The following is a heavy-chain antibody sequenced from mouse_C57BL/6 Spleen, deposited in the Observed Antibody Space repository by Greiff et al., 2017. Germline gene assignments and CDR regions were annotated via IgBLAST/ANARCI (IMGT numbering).Heavy chain of an antibody. D-gene: IGHD2-1*01. V-gene: IGHV1-82*01. CDR1: GYAFSSSW. Sequence: VQLQQSGPELVRPGASVKISCKASGYAFSSSWMNWVKQRPGKGLEWIGRIYPGDGDTNYNGKFKGKATLTADKSSSTAYMQLSSLTSEDSAVYLCARIYYGNPLDYWGQGTTLTVSS. CDR2: IYPGDGDT. J-gene: IGHJ2*01. CDR3: ARIYYGNPLDY.